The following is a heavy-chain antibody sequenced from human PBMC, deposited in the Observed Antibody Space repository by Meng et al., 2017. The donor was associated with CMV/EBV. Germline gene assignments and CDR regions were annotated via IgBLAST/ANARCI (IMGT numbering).Heavy chain of an antibody. CDR2: ISAYNGNT. CDR1: GYTFTRYG. CDR3: ARGSIWSGDKTLDY. Sequence: KASGYTFTRYGISWVRQAPGQGLEWMGWISAYNGNTNYAQKLKGRVTMTTDTSTSTAYMELRSLRSDDTAVYYCARGSIWSGDKTLDYWGQGTLVTVS. V-gene: IGHV1-18*01. D-gene: IGHD3-3*01. J-gene: IGHJ4*02.